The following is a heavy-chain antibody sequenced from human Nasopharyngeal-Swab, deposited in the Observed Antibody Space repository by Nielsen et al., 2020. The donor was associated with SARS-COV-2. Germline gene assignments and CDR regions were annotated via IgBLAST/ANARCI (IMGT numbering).Heavy chain of an antibody. Sequence: GESLKISCPASGFTFGDYAMNWFRQAQGKGLEWVTYIRNKDYGGTTEYAASVRGRFTISRDDSKNIAYLQMNSLTTEGTAVYYCTRDFPFSVDTATRGYMDVWGKGTTVTVSS. D-gene: IGHD5-18*01. V-gene: IGHV3-49*03. CDR1: GFTFGDYA. J-gene: IGHJ6*03. CDR2: IRNKDYGGTT. CDR3: TRDFPFSVDTATRGYMDV.